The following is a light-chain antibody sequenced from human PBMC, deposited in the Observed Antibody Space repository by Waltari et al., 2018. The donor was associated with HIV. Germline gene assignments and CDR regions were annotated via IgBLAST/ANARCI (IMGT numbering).Light chain of an antibody. J-gene: IGLJ1*01. CDR3: ASWDDSLNAFV. CDR1: TSNIESNY. CDR2: RNS. Sequence: QSVLTQPPSASATPGHRITLSCSGGTSNIESNYVYWYQQLPGTAPKVFIYRNSQRPSGVPDRFSGSKSGTSASLIISGLRSGDEADYYCASWDDSLNAFVFGTGTKVTVL. V-gene: IGLV1-47*01.